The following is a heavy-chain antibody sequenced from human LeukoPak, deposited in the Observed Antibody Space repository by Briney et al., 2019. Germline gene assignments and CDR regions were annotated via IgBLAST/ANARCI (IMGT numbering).Heavy chain of an antibody. CDR3: ARDYCSGGSCSGSFY. Sequence: ASVKVSCKASGYIFDRYAMNWVRQAPGQGLEWMGWINTNSGNPTYAQGFTGRFVFSLDTSVSTAYLQISSLKAEDTAVYYCARDYCSGGSCSGSFYWGQGTLVTVSS. CDR2: INTNSGNP. V-gene: IGHV7-4-1*02. J-gene: IGHJ4*02. CDR1: GYIFDRYA. D-gene: IGHD2-15*01.